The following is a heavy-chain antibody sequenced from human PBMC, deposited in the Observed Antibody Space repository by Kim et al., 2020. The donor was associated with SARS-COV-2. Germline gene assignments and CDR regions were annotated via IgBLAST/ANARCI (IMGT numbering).Heavy chain of an antibody. CDR1: GFTFSSYA. J-gene: IGHJ4*02. D-gene: IGHD3-22*01. Sequence: GGSLRLSCAASGFTFSSYAMHWVRQAPGKGLEWVAVISYDGSNKYYADSVKGRFTISRDNSKNTLYLQMNSLRAEDTAVYYCARGNRGTMIVVVIGYWGQGTLVTVSS. CDR2: ISYDGSNK. V-gene: IGHV3-30*04. CDR3: ARGNRGTMIVVVIGY.